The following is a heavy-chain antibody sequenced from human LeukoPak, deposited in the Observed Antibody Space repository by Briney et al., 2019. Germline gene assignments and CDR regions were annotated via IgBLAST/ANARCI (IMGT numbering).Heavy chain of an antibody. J-gene: IGHJ4*02. D-gene: IGHD6-19*01. V-gene: IGHV4-39*01. Sequence: PSETLSLTCTVSGGSISSSSYYWGWIRQPPGKGLEWIGSIYYSGSTYYNPSLKSRVTISVDTSKNQFSLKLSSVTAADTAVYYCARGELAVAAIYYFDYWGQGTPVTVSS. CDR2: IYYSGST. CDR1: GGSISSSSYY. CDR3: ARGELAVAAIYYFDY.